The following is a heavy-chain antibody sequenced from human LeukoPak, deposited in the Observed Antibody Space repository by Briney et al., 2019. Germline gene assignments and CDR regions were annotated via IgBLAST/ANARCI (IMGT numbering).Heavy chain of an antibody. CDR1: GGSISSYY. J-gene: IGHJ4*02. V-gene: IGHV4-59*01. CDR2: IYYSGST. Sequence: SETLSLTCTVSGGSISSYYWSWIRQPPGKGLEWIGYIYYSGSTNYNPSLKSRVTISVDTSKNQFSLKLSSVTAADTAVYYCAREQDGGKHDYWGQGTLVTVSS. CDR3: AREQDGGKHDY. D-gene: IGHD4-23*01.